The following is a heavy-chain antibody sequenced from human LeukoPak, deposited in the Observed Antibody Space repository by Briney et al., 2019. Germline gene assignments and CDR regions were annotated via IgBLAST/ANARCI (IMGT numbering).Heavy chain of an antibody. Sequence: PGGSLRLSCAASGFTFSDFAMHWLRQAPGGGLEYVSTISSNGISPYYANSVKGRFTISRDNSKNTLYLQMGSLTADDTAVYYCVTAHSIHNYHYGIDVWGHGTTVTVSS. D-gene: IGHD3-3*01. J-gene: IGHJ6*02. CDR1: GFTFSDFA. CDR2: ISSNGISP. CDR3: VTAHSIHNYHYGIDV. V-gene: IGHV3-64*01.